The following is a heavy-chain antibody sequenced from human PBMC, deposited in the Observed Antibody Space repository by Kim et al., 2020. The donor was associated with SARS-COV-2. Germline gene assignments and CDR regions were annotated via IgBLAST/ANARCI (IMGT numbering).Heavy chain of an antibody. CDR3: ARGGTYGYCSSTSCHYDAFDI. CDR1: GFTFSSYA. Sequence: GRSLRLSCAASGFTFSSYAMHWVRQAPGKGLEWVAVISYDGSNKYYADSVKGRFTISRDNSTNTLYLQMNSLRAEDTAVYYCARGGTYGYCSSTSCHYDAFDIWGQGTMVTVSS. J-gene: IGHJ3*02. CDR2: ISYDGSNK. V-gene: IGHV3-30*04. D-gene: IGHD2-2*01.